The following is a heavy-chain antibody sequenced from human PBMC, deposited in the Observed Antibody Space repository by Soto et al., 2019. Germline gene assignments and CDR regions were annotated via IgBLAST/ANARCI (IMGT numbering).Heavy chain of an antibody. J-gene: IGHJ4*02. CDR3: ARGSGIVALPGELEDVNFDY. CDR1: GQSFSGHS. D-gene: IGHD1-1*01. CDR2: INESGST. Sequence: QVQLQQWGAGLVKPSETLSLSCAVYGQSFSGHSWAWIRQSPGKGLEWIGEINESGSTYYNPSLKSRVTISADTSKNQFSLKLSSVSAADTAVYFCARGSGIVALPGELEDVNFDYWDQGTLVNVSS. V-gene: IGHV4-34*01.